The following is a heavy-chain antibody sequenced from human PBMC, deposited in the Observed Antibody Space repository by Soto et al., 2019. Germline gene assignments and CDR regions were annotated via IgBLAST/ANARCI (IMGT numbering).Heavy chain of an antibody. CDR2: IFPLTDIP. Sequence: QVQLVQSGTEVKKPGSSVKVSCKASGGTFRNYPINWVRQAPGQGLEWMGSIFPLTDIPDYAQNFQARLTISSAKSTSTAYMEVSSLTSDDTAMYFCARGPLVVLNYFESWGLGTLVTVSS. CDR1: GGTFRNYP. V-gene: IGHV1-69*02. J-gene: IGHJ4*02. CDR3: ARGPLVVLNYFES. D-gene: IGHD3-10*01.